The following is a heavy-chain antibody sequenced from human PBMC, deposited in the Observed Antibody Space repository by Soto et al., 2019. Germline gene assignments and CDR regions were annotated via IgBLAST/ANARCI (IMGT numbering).Heavy chain of an antibody. CDR2: ISGSGDKT. D-gene: IGHD4-17*01. Sequence: GGSLRLSCAASGFSFSTYPMVWVRQAPGKRLEAVSSISGSGDKTYYKDSVKGRFTISRDNSKNTVDLQMNSLRPEDTAVYYCAKILSTVTTYYYGMDAWGQGTTVTVSS. J-gene: IGHJ6*02. V-gene: IGHV3-23*01. CDR3: AKILSTVTTYYYGMDA. CDR1: GFSFSTYP.